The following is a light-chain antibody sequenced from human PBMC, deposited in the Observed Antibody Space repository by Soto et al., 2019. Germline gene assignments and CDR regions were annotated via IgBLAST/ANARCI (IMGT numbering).Light chain of an antibody. CDR2: GAS. CDR3: QQYGGSPWT. Sequence: VLTHSPDTLSLSPGERGTLSCRAIQSISSSYLAWYQQKPGQAPRLLIYGASRRATGIADRFSGSGSGTDFTLTISRLDPEDVAAYYCQQYGGSPWTFGQGTKVDIK. CDR1: QSISSSY. J-gene: IGKJ1*01. V-gene: IGKV3-20*01.